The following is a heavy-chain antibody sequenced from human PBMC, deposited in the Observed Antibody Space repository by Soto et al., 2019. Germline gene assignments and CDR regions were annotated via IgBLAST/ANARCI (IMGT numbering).Heavy chain of an antibody. J-gene: IGHJ5*02. D-gene: IGHD6-6*01. CDR2: IYHSGST. V-gene: IGHV4-30-2*01. Sequence: SETLSLTCAVSGGSISSGGYSWSWIRQPPGKGLEWIGYIYHSGSTYYNPSLKSRVTISVDRSKNQFSLKLSSVTAADTAVYYCVGSIRAFWLAPWTQGTLVTVSA. CDR1: GGSISSGGYS. CDR3: VGSIRAFWLAP.